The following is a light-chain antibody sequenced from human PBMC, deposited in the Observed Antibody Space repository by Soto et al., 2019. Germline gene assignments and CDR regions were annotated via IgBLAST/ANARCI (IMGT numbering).Light chain of an antibody. CDR2: GSS. CDR3: QQYSSSPCN. V-gene: IGKV3-20*01. Sequence: ENVLTQSPDTLSLSPGERATLSCRASQTIAGSFLAWYQQKPGQAPRLLIYGSSSRASGIPDRFSGSGSGTDFTLTISRLEPEDFAIYYCQQYSSSPCNFGQGTKLEIK. CDR1: QTIAGSF. J-gene: IGKJ2*02.